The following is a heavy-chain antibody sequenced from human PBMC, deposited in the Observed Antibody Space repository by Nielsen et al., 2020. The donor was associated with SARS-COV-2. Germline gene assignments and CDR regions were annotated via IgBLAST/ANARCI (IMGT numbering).Heavy chain of an antibody. CDR1: GGSISSSSYY. D-gene: IGHD3-22*01. V-gene: IGHV4-39*01. CDR2: IYYSGST. J-gene: IGHJ4*02. CDR3: ATGDYYDSSGYYDLDY. Sequence: SETLSLTCTVSGGSISSSSYYWGWIRQPPGKGLEWIGSIYYSGSTYYNPSLKSRVTISVDTSKNQFSLKLSSVTAADTAVYYCATGDYYDSSGYYDLDYWGQGTLVTVSS.